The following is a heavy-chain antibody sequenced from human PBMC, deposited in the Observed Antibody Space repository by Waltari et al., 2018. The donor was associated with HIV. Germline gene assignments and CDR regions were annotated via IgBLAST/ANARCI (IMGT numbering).Heavy chain of an antibody. CDR2: IYHSGST. V-gene: IGHV4-4*02. CDR3: ARQQGYDAFEI. Sequence: QVQLQESGPGLVRPSGTLSLTCAVSGGSITSRDWWSWVRQPPGKGLEWVGEIYHSGSTHSNPSLKSRVTISADKSKTQFSLRLSSVTAADTAMYYCARQQGYDAFEIWGQGTMVTVSS. CDR1: GGSITSRDW. J-gene: IGHJ3*02. D-gene: IGHD5-12*01.